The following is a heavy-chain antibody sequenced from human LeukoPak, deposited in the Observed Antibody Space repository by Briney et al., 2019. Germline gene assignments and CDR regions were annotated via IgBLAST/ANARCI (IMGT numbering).Heavy chain of an antibody. V-gene: IGHV1-24*01. CDR3: ATGSPAAGTFPNCCYSDY. D-gene: IGHD6-13*01. CDR1: GYTLTELS. J-gene: IGHJ4*02. Sequence: ASVKVSCKVSGYTLTELSMHWVRQAPGKGLEWMGGFDPEDGETIYAQKFQGRVTMTEDTSTDTAYMELSSLRSEDTAVYYCATGSPAAGTFPNCCYSDYWGQGTLVTVSS. CDR2: FDPEDGET.